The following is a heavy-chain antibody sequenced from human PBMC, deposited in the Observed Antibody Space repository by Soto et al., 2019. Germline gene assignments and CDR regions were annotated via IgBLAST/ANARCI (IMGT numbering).Heavy chain of an antibody. Sequence: ASVKVSCKASGYTFTNYYMHWVRQAPGQGLEWMGIIYPSGGSTRNTQKFQGRVTMTRDTSTSTVYMELSSLRSEDTAVYYCARDFSGPMDYWGRGTLVTAPQ. CDR1: GYTFTNYY. CDR3: ARDFSGPMDY. J-gene: IGHJ4*02. V-gene: IGHV1-46*01. D-gene: IGHD3-10*01. CDR2: IYPSGGST.